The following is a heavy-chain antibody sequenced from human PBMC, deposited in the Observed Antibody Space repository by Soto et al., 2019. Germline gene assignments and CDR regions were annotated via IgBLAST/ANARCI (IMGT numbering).Heavy chain of an antibody. V-gene: IGHV3-30*18. J-gene: IGHJ4*01. CDR1: GFNFRTYG. CDR2: ISYNGSSK. D-gene: IGHD2-21*01. CDR3: AKGGQVVVIARCDY. Sequence: GGSLRLSFAASGFNFRTYGMHWVRQAPGKGLEAVAVISYNGSSKYYADSVKGRFTISRDNSKNTLYVQMNTLRAENTTVYYSAKGGQVVVIARCDYWGPGT.